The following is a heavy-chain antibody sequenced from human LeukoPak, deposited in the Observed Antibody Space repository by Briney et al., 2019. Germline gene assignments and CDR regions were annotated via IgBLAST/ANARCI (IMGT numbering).Heavy chain of an antibody. J-gene: IGHJ5*02. Sequence: SETLSLTCTVSGGSISSYYWSWIRQPPGKGLEWIGYIYYSGSTNYNPSLKSRVTISVDTSKNQFSLKVSSVTAADTVVYYCERGFGWNDLWGQGTLVTVSS. CDR2: IYYSGST. V-gene: IGHV4-59*01. CDR3: ERGFGWNDL. D-gene: IGHD3-10*01. CDR1: GGSISSYY.